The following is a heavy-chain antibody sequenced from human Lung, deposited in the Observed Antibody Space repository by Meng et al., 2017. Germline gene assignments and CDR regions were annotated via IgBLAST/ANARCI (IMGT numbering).Heavy chain of an antibody. CDR2: IGHSGFT. J-gene: IGHJ5*02. Sequence: PARGLGTPRACPSLPCSVSVGSISTSGYYGAWIRQPPGKGLEWIGSIGHSGFTYYTPSLKSRVAVSLDTSKSQCSLMLTSVTAADTAVYYCVRSSAWVRTGFDPWGQGTLVTV. CDR1: VGSISTSGYY. V-gene: IGHV4-39*01. CDR3: VRSSAWVRTGFDP. D-gene: IGHD6-19*01.